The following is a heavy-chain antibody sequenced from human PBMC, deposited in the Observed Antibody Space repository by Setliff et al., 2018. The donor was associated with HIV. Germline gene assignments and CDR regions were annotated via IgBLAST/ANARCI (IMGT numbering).Heavy chain of an antibody. Sequence: SETLSLTCTVSGGSISSGSYYWSWIRQPAGKGLEWIGRMYSSGSTNYNPALKSRVTISIDTSKNQFSLKLSSVTAADTAVYYCARGKRFCRGAACYPRHFDLWGRGNLVTVSS. CDR3: ARGKRFCRGAACYPRHFDL. D-gene: IGHD2-15*01. V-gene: IGHV4-61*02. CDR2: MYSSGST. J-gene: IGHJ2*01. CDR1: GGSISSGSYY.